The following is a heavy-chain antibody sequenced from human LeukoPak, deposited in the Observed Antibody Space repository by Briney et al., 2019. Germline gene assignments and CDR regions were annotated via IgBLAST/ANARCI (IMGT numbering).Heavy chain of an antibody. D-gene: IGHD6-13*01. CDR3: TRQLSWASDTGDS. V-gene: IGHV4-39*01. CDR2: FRYIGTT. CDR1: GGSISGSRCY. J-gene: IGHJ5*01. Sequence: SETLSLTCNVTGGSISGSRCYWGWVREPPGGGLVGIVSFRYIGTTYYNPPLQSRLTISVDNSQNQFSLKLKSVTAASAGNNHCTRQLSWASDTGDSWGQGTLVSVSS.